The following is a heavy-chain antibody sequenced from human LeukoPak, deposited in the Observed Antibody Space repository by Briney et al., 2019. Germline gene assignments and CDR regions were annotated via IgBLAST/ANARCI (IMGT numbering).Heavy chain of an antibody. J-gene: IGHJ4*02. D-gene: IGHD3-3*01. V-gene: IGHV4-59*08. CDR2: IYYSGST. CDR1: GGSISSYY. CDR3: ARRKTTYDFWSGYFDY. Sequence: SETLSLTCTVSGGSISSYYWSWIRQPPGKGLEWIGYIYYSGSTNYNPSLKSRVTISVDTSKNQFSLKLSSVTAADTAVYYCARRKTTYDFWSGYFDYWGQGTLVTVSS.